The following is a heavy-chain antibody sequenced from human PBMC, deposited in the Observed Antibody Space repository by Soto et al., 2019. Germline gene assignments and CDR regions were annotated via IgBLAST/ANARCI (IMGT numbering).Heavy chain of an antibody. CDR1: GYTFTSYG. Sequence: GASVKVSCKASGYTFTSYGISWVRQAPGQGLEWMGWISAYNGNTNYAQKLQGRVTMTTDTSTSTAYMELRSLRSDDTAVYYCARDKDPSIAARYWGSDYYGMDVWGQGTTVTVSS. CDR3: ARDKDPSIAARYWGSDYYGMDV. CDR2: ISAYNGNT. J-gene: IGHJ6*02. V-gene: IGHV1-18*01. D-gene: IGHD6-6*01.